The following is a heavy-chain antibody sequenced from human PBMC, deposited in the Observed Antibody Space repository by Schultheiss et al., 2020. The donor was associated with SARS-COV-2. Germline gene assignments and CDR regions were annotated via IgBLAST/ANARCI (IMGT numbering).Heavy chain of an antibody. CDR2: IYPGDSDT. D-gene: IGHD3-3*01. Sequence: GESLKISCKGSGYSFTSYWIGWVRQMPGKGLEWMGIIYPGDSDTRYSPSFQGQVTISADKSISTAYLQWSSLKASDTAMYYCASLLHLQLAYDFWSGYYGWGQGTLVTVSS. V-gene: IGHV5-51*01. J-gene: IGHJ4*02. CDR3: ASLLHLQLAYDFWSGYYG. CDR1: GYSFTSYW.